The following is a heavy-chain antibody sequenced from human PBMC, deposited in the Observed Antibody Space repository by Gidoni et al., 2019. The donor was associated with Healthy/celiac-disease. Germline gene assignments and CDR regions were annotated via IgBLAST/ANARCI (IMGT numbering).Heavy chain of an antibody. CDR3: ASLEGRYSSGWYRRSAFDY. Sequence: QVQLQQWGAGLLKPSETLSLTCAVYGGSFSGYYWSWIRQPPGNGLEWIGEINHSGSTNYNPSLKSRVTISVDTSKNQFSLKLSSVTAADTAVYYCASLEGRYSSGWYRRSAFDYWGQGTLVTVSS. CDR2: INHSGST. V-gene: IGHV4-34*01. D-gene: IGHD6-19*01. CDR1: GGSFSGYY. J-gene: IGHJ4*02.